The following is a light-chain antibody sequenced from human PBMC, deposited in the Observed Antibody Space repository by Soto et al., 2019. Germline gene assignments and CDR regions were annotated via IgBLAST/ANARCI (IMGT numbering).Light chain of an antibody. V-gene: IGKV1-39*01. CDR2: ATS. J-gene: IGKJ1*01. CDR3: QQSYSSPRT. Sequence: SSFPSSMFASVGDSVHIICRASQYITTKLNWYQQKPGKAPKLLIYATSSMHGGIPARFSGSGSETDFTLTISDVQPEDFATYSCQQSYSSPRTFGQGTKVDIK. CDR1: QYITTK.